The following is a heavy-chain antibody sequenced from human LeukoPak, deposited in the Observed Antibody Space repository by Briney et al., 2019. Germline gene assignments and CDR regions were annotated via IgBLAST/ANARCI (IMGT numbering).Heavy chain of an antibody. CDR3: ARGLYDSSGYFDY. J-gene: IGHJ4*02. CDR1: GFTVSSNY. V-gene: IGHV3-66*01. D-gene: IGHD3-22*01. Sequence: GGSLRLSCAASGFTVSSNYMSWVRQAPGKGLEWVSVSYSGGSTYYADSVKGRFTISRDNSKNTLYLQMNSLRAEDTAVYYCARGLYDSSGYFDYWGQGTLVTVSS. CDR2: SYSGGST.